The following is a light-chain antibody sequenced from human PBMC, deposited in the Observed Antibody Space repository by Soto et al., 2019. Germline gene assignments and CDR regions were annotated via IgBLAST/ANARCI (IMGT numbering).Light chain of an antibody. CDR1: QSISSY. CDR3: QQSYSTPPVT. V-gene: IGKV1-39*01. CDR2: AAS. Sequence: DIQMTQSPSSLSASVGDRVTITCRASQSISSYLNWYQQKPGNAPKLMIYAASRLQSGVPSRFSGSGSGTDFTLTISSLQPEDFATYYCQQSYSTPPVTFGQGTRLEIK. J-gene: IGKJ5*01.